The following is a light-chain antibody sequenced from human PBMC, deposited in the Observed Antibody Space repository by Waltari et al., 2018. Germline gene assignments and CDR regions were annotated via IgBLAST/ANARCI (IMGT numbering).Light chain of an antibody. CDR2: EVN. J-gene: IGLJ1*01. V-gene: IGLV2-23*02. CDR3: CSYAGTSIYV. CDR1: RIDVERYNL. Sequence: QSALTQPASVSGSPGQSITLSCTGSRIDVERYNLVSWYQQNPGKAPKLIIYEVNKRPSGVSYRFSGSKSGNTASLTISGLQADDEADYYCCSYAGTSIYVFGTGTKVTV.